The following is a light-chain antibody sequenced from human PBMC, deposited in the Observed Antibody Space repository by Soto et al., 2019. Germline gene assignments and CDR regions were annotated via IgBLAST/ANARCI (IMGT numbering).Light chain of an antibody. CDR3: LLPYSASRGYV. V-gene: IGLV7-46*01. J-gene: IGLJ1*01. Sequence: QAVVTQAPSLTVSPGGTVSLISGSSTGAVTRGHYPHWFQQKPGQAPRTLIYDTSNKDSWTPARFSVSLLGGKATLTLAGAQPDHDAEYHCLLPYSASRGYVFGTRTKVTVL. CDR1: TGAVTRGHY. CDR2: DTS.